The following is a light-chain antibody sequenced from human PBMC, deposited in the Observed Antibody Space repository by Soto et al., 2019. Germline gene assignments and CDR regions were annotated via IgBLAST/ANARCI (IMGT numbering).Light chain of an antibody. Sequence: QSALTQPASVSGSPGQSITISCTGTSSDVGGYNYVSWYQQHPGKAPKLMIYEVSNRPSGVSNRFSGSKSGNTASLTISGLQAEDEADYYCSSYTSSSKNVFGPGTKLTVL. J-gene: IGLJ1*01. CDR1: SSDVGGYNY. CDR2: EVS. V-gene: IGLV2-14*01. CDR3: SSYTSSSKNV.